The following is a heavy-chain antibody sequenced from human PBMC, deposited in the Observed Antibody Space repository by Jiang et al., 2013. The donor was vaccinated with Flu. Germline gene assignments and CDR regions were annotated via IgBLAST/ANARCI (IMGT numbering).Heavy chain of an antibody. CDR1: GGTLTSYA. CDR3: AAREGSYFDAFDI. CDR2: VIPVFDSS. D-gene: IGHD3-10*01. Sequence: QSGAEVKKPGSSVRVACRVSGGTLTSYAVSWVRQAPGQGLEWMGGVIPVFDSSTYSQNFQGRATITADESTNTAYLDLSSLRSEDTAVYYCAAREGSYFDAFDIWGQGTMVTISS. V-gene: IGHV1-69*01. J-gene: IGHJ3*02.